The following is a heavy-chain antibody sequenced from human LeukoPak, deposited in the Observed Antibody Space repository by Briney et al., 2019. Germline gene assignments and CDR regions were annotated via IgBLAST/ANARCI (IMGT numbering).Heavy chain of an antibody. CDR1: GFTFSSYW. Sequence: GGSLRLSCAASGFTFSSYWMSWVRQAPGKGLEWVANIKQDGSEKYYVDSVKGRFTISRDNAENTLYLQMDSLRAEDTAVYYCARTGGSNSYSDFWGQGTLVTVSS. D-gene: IGHD4-23*01. CDR2: IKQDGSEK. CDR3: ARTGGSNSYSDF. J-gene: IGHJ4*02. V-gene: IGHV3-7*01.